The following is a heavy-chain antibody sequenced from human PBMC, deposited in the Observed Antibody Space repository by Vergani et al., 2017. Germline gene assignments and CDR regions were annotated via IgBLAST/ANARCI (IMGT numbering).Heavy chain of an antibody. V-gene: IGHV4-34*01. CDR3: ARGSLMIKRVVPAARGDAFDI. CDR1: GGSFSGYY. CDR2: INHSGST. D-gene: IGHD2-2*01. Sequence: QVQLQQWGAGLLKPSETLSLTCAVYGGSFSGYYWSWIRQPPGKGLEWIGEINHSGSTNYNPSLKSRVTISVDTSKNQFSLKLSSVTAADTAVYYCARGSLMIKRVVPAARGDAFDIWGQGTMVTVSS. J-gene: IGHJ3*02.